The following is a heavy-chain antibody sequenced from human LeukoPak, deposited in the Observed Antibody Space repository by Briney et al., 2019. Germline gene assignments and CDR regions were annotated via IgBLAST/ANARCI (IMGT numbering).Heavy chain of an antibody. V-gene: IGHV1-69*13. J-gene: IGHJ6*03. CDR3: ARALPKGQLDYYYYYMDV. D-gene: IGHD6-6*01. Sequence: SVKVSCKASGGTFSSYAISWMRQAPGQGLEWMGGIIPIFGTANYAQKFQGRVTITADESTSTAYMELSSLRSEDTAVYYCARALPKGQLDYYYYYMDVWGKGTTVTVSS. CDR1: GGTFSSYA. CDR2: IIPIFGTA.